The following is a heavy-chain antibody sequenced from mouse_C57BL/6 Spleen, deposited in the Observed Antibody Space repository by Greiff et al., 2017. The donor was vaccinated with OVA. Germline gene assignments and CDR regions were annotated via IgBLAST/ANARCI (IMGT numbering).Heavy chain of an antibody. Sequence: EVQLQESGPVLVKPGASVKMSCKASGYTFTDYYMNWVKQSHGKSLEWIGVINPYNGGTSYNQKFKGKATLTVDKSSSTAYMELNSLTSEDSALYYCARGGYYGSSYLYWYCDVWGTGTTVTVSS. V-gene: IGHV1-19*01. CDR3: ARGGYYGSSYLYWYCDV. CDR1: GYTFTDYY. CDR2: INPYNGGT. J-gene: IGHJ1*03. D-gene: IGHD1-1*01.